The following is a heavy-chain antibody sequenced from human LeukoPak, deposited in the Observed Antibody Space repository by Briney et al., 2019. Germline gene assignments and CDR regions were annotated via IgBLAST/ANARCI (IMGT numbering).Heavy chain of an antibody. CDR2: IRSKANSYAT. J-gene: IGHJ4*02. CDR1: GFTFSGSA. Sequence: GGSLRLSCAASGFTFSGSAMHWVRQASGKGLEWVGRIRSKANSYATAYATSVKGRFTISRDDSKNTAYLQMNSLKTEDTAVYYCCSSGLNDYWGQGTLVTVSS. CDR3: CSSGLNDY. D-gene: IGHD3-22*01. V-gene: IGHV3-73*01.